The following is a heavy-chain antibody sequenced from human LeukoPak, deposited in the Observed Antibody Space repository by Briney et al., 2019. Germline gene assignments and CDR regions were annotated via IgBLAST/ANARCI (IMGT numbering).Heavy chain of an antibody. J-gene: IGHJ4*02. D-gene: IGHD6-13*01. CDR2: ISSSGSTI. CDR3: ATTAGGASDY. CDR1: GFTFSSYE. Sequence: PGGSLRLSCAASGFTFSSYEMNWVRQAPGKGLEWVSYISSSGSTIYYADSVKGRFTISRDNAKNSLYLQMNGLRAEDTAVYYCATTAGGASDYWGQGTLVTVSS. V-gene: IGHV3-48*03.